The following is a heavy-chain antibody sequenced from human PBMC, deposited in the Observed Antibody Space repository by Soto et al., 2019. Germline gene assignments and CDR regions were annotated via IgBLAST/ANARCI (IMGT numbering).Heavy chain of an antibody. CDR3: ARQRRDSGPLRMVYAYDS. D-gene: IGHD2-8*01. CDR2: IYPGDSDT. V-gene: IGHV5-51*01. Sequence: PGESLKISCKGSGYSFSNYWIAWVRQMPEKGLEWMGIIYPGDSDTRYSPSFQGQVTISADKSINTAYLQWSSLKVSDTAMYYCARQRRDSGPLRMVYAYDSWGPGTLVTVSS. J-gene: IGHJ4*02. CDR1: GYSFSNYW.